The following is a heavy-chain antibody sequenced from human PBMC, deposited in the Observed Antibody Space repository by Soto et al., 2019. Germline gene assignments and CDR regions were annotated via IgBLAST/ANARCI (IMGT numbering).Heavy chain of an antibody. J-gene: IGHJ3*02. Sequence: GASVKGPRKASGYPFTGYHMHRVRQAPGQGLEWMGWINPNGGGTNYAQKFQGWVTMTRDTSISTAYMELSRLRSDDTAVYYCARVDSGSSSDAFDIWGQGTMVTVSS. D-gene: IGHD3-10*01. CDR3: ARVDSGSSSDAFDI. CDR1: GYPFTGYH. CDR2: INPNGGGT. V-gene: IGHV1-2*04.